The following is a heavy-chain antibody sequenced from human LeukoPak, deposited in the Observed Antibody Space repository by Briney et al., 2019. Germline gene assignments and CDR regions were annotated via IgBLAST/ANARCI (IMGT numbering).Heavy chain of an antibody. CDR3: ARDGHAYGRGSPHY. Sequence: PGGSLRLSCAASGFTFSDYYMSWIRQAPGKGLEWVSYISSSGSTKYYEDSVKGRFTISRDNAKNSYLQMNSLRAEDTAVHYCARDGHAYGRGSPHYWGQGTLVTVSS. V-gene: IGHV3-11*01. CDR1: GFTFSDYY. J-gene: IGHJ4*02. D-gene: IGHD3-10*01. CDR2: ISSSGSTK.